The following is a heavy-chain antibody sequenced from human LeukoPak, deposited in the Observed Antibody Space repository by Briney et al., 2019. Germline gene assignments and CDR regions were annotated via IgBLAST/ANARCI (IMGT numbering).Heavy chain of an antibody. V-gene: IGHV4-59*12. CDR2: IYSSGTT. CDR1: GVSISTYY. J-gene: IGHJ6*03. D-gene: IGHD1-26*01. CDR3: ARDLRVGATLYYYYYYYMDV. Sequence: SETLSLACTVSGVSISTYYWSWIRQPPGKGPEWIGYIYSSGTTNYNPSLKSRVTISIDTSKNEFSLKLTSVTAADTAVYYCARDLRVGATLYYYYYYYMDVWGKGTTVTVSS.